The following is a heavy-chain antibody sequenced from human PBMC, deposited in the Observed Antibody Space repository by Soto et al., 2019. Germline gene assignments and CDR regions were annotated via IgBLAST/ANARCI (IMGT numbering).Heavy chain of an antibody. CDR3: AREQRTYYDILTGYYNNWFDP. J-gene: IGHJ5*02. CDR1: GGSISSGGYY. V-gene: IGHV4-31*03. CDR2: IYYSGST. Sequence: SETLSLTCTVSGGSISSGGYYWSWIRQHPGKGLEWIGYIYYSGSTYYNPSLKSRVTISVDTSKNQFSLKLSSVTAADTAVYYCAREQRTYYDILTGYYNNWFDPWGQGTLVTVSS. D-gene: IGHD3-9*01.